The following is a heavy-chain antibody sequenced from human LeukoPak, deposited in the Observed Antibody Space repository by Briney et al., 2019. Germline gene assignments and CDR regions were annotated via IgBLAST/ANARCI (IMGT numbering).Heavy chain of an antibody. D-gene: IGHD1-26*01. CDR3: ARGVGATHREYYYYYMDV. CDR1: GGSINYYY. Sequence: PSETLSLTCTVSGGSINYYYWSWLRQPPGKGLEWIGYIYYTGSTNYNPSLKSRVTMSVDTSKNQFSLKLSSVTAADTAVYYCARGVGATHREYYYYYMDVWGKGTTVTISS. V-gene: IGHV4-59*12. J-gene: IGHJ6*03. CDR2: IYYTGST.